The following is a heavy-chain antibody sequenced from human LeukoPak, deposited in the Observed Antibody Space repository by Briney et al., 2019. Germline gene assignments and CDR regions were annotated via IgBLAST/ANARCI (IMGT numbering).Heavy chain of an antibody. D-gene: IGHD3-10*01. CDR2: INPSGNST. Sequence: GSSVKVSCKASGGTFSSYAISWVRQAPGQGLEWMGIINPSGNSTSYAQKFQGRVTMTWDTSTSTVYMEVSSLRFEDTAVYYCAPSAFDYWGQGTLVTVSP. J-gene: IGHJ4*02. V-gene: IGHV1-46*01. CDR3: APSAFDY. CDR1: GGTFSSYA.